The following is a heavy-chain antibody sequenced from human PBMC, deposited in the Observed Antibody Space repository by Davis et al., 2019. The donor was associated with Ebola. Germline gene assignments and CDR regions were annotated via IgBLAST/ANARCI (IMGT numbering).Heavy chain of an antibody. CDR1: GGSISSHY. J-gene: IGHJ4*02. Sequence: PSETLSLTCTVSGGSISSHYWSWIRQPPGKGLEWIGEINHSGSTNYNPSLKSRVTISVDTSKNQFSLKLSSVTAAATAVYYCARTYYYDSSGDGLDYWGQGTLVTVSS. CDR3: ARTYYYDSSGDGLDY. D-gene: IGHD3-22*01. V-gene: IGHV4-34*01. CDR2: INHSGST.